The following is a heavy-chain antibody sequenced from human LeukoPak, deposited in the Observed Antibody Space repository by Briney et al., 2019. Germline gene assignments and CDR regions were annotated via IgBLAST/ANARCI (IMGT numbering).Heavy chain of an antibody. CDR1: GGSLSTYC. CDR2: IYPSGST. V-gene: IGHV4-4*07. CDR3: ARDRSGYSEYYFDY. Sequence: SDTLSLTCTVSGGSLSTYCWSWIRQPAGKGLEWIGRIYPSGSTFYNPSLKSRVTISIDKSKNQFFLNLTSVTAADTALYYCARDRSGYSEYYFDYWGQGSLVTVSS. D-gene: IGHD5-18*01. J-gene: IGHJ4*02.